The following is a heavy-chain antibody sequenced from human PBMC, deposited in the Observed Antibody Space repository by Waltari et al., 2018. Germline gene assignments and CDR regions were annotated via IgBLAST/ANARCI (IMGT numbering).Heavy chain of an antibody. V-gene: IGHV4-34*01. J-gene: IGHJ4*02. Sequence: QVQLQQWGAGLLKPSETLSLTCAVYGGTFNDHYWNWIRQPPGKGLEWIGQINDSGSTNYNPSLRSRVTISVDTSKNQFSLNLSSVTAADTAVYYCARDRSGLWFRDHTGFDYWGQGTLVTVSS. CDR3: ARDRSGLWFRDHTGFDY. CDR1: GGTFNDHY. D-gene: IGHD3-10*01. CDR2: INDSGST.